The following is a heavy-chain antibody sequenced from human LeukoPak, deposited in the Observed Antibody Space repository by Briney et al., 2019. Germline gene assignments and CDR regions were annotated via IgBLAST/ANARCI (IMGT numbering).Heavy chain of an antibody. CDR2: ISYDGSNK. CDR3: ARGIQLWLMNY. Sequence: AGRSLRLSCAASGFTFSSYAMHWVRQAPGKGLEWVAVISYDGSNKYYADSVKGRFTISRDNSKNTLYLQMNSLRAEDTAVYYCARGIQLWLMNYWGQGTLVTVSS. V-gene: IGHV3-30*04. D-gene: IGHD5-18*01. J-gene: IGHJ4*02. CDR1: GFTFSSYA.